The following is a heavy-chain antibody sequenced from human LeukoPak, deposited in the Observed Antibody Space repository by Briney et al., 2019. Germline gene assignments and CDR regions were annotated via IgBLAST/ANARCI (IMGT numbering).Heavy chain of an antibody. CDR1: GHTFTGYY. J-gene: IGHJ6*03. V-gene: IGHV1-18*04. CDR2: INANSGNT. CDR3: ARTTEGGYIGYFYYYYMDV. D-gene: IGHD5-18*01. Sequence: ASVKVSCKASGHTFTGYYMHWVRQAPGQGLEWMGWINANSGNTNYAQKLQGRVTMTTDTSTSTAYMELRSLRSDDTAVYYCARTTEGGYIGYFYYYYMDVWGKGTTVTISS.